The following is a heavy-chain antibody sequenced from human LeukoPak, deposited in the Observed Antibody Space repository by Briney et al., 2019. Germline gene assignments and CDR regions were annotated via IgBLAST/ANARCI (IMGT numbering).Heavy chain of an antibody. J-gene: IGHJ5*02. CDR3: ARGKKKVTIFGVVIGLEWFVP. CDR2: MNPNSGNT. CDR1: GYTFTSYD. D-gene: IGHD3-3*01. Sequence: ASVKVSCKASGYTFTSYDINWVRQATGQGLEWMGWMNPNSGNTGYAQKFQGRVTMTRNSSISTAYMELSSLRSEDTAVYYCARGKKKVTIFGVVIGLEWFVPWGQGTLVTVSS. V-gene: IGHV1-8*01.